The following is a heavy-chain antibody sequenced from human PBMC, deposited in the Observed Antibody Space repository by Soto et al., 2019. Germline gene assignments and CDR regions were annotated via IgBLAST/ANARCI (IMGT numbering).Heavy chain of an antibody. CDR3: ARLGGFYQSLDS. V-gene: IGHV4-61*01. D-gene: IGHD3-22*01. CDR1: GGSVSSGSYY. J-gene: IGHJ5*01. Sequence: SETLSLTCTVSGGSVSSGSYYWNWIRQPPGKGLEWIGYVYYTGTTTYNPSIKSRVTISVDSSKNQFSLNLTSVSAADTAVYYCARLGGFYQSLDSWGQGTLVTVSS. CDR2: VYYTGTT.